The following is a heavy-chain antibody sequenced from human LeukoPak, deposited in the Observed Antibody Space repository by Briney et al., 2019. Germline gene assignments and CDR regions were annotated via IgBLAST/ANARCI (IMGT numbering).Heavy chain of an antibody. Sequence: SETLSLTCTVSGDSINNDFWTWIRQPAGKELEWIGRIFSSGTTNYNPSLKSRVTMSVDTSKNQLSLKLTSVSAADTAVYYCARNIRGGATYLDYWGQGILVTVSS. CDR2: IFSSGTT. V-gene: IGHV4-4*07. CDR3: ARNIRGGATYLDY. D-gene: IGHD1-26*01. J-gene: IGHJ4*02. CDR1: GDSINNDF.